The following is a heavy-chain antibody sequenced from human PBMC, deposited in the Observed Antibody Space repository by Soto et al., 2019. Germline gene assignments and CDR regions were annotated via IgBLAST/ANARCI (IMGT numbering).Heavy chain of an antibody. CDR1: GFSLSNARMG. V-gene: IGHV2-26*01. Sequence: SGPTLVNPTETLTLTCTVSGFSLSNARMGVSWIRQPPGKALEWLAHIFSNDEKSYSTSLKSRLTISKDTSKSQVVLTMTNMDPVGTATSYCARIRGAITIFGVVIKPYYYGMDVWAQGTTVTVSS. CDR3: ARIRGAITIFGVVIKPYYYGMDV. J-gene: IGHJ6*02. D-gene: IGHD3-3*01. CDR2: IFSNDEK.